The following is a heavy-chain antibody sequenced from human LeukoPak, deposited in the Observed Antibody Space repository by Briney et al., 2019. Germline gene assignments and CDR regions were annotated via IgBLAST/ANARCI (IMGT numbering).Heavy chain of an antibody. J-gene: IGHJ5*02. CDR1: GYTFTNYV. CDR2: INADIGNT. Sequence: ASLKDSCKASGYTFTNYVISWVRQAPGQGLERMVCINADIGNTDSIQHFQSRVSMTRNTSPSTPCMELSGLRSEDTAVYYCARDRVRPAMITFGGVMPHWFDPWGQGPLVTVSS. D-gene: IGHD3-16*01. V-gene: IGHV1-8*01. CDR3: ARDRVRPAMITFGGVMPHWFDP.